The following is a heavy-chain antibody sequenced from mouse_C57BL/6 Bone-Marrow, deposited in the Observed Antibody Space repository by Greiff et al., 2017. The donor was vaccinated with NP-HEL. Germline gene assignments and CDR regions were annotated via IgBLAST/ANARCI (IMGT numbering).Heavy chain of an antibody. J-gene: IGHJ3*01. V-gene: IGHV1-15*01. CDR1: GYTFTDYE. CDR3: TRVPFAY. Sequence: LQESGAELVRPGASVTLSCKASGYTFTDYEMHWVKQTPVHGLEWIGAIDPETGGTAYNQKFKGKAILTADKSSSTAYMELRSLTSEDSAVYYCTRVPFAYWGQGTLVTVSA. CDR2: IDPETGGT.